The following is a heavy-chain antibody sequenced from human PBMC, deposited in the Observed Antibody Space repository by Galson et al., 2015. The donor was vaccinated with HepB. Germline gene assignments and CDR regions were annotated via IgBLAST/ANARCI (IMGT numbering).Heavy chain of an antibody. CDR2: IASRGTSM. V-gene: IGHV3-48*03. D-gene: IGHD2/OR15-2a*01. Sequence: SLRLSCAASGITFSSYEFNWVRQGPGKGLEWVSYIASRGTSMHYADSVKGRFIVSRDDAKNSLFLQMNSVRAEDTAVYYCARVDPAVPGFLYSWGQGTLVTVSS. J-gene: IGHJ5*02. CDR3: ARVDPAVPGFLYS. CDR1: GITFSSYE.